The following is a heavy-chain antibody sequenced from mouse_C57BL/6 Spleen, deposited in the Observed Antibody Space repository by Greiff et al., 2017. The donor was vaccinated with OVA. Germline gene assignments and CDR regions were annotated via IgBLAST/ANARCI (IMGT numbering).Heavy chain of an antibody. CDR2: INPNNGGT. J-gene: IGHJ2*01. CDR1: GYTFTDYY. V-gene: IGHV1-26*01. CDR3: ARGYGKGY. D-gene: IGHD1-1*01. Sequence: VQLQQSGPELVKPGASVKISCKASGYTFTDYYMNWVKQSHGKSLEWIGDINPNNGGTSYNQKFKGKATLTVDKSSSTAYMELRSLTSEDSAVYYCARGYGKGYWGQGTTLTVSS.